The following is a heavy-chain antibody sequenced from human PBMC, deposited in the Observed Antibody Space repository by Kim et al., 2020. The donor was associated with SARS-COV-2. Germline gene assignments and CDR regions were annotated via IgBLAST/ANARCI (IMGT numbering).Heavy chain of an antibody. CDR1: GYTFTSRD. V-gene: IGHV1-8*01. Sequence: ASVKVSCKASGYTFTSRDINWIRQATGQGLEWMGWVSPNNGNTGYAQRFQGRVTMTRDTSISTAYMELTNLRSEDTAVYYCARGLGEAATNWFDPWGQGTLVTVSS. J-gene: IGHJ5*02. CDR3: ARGLGEAATNWFDP. CDR2: VSPNNGNT. D-gene: IGHD2-15*01.